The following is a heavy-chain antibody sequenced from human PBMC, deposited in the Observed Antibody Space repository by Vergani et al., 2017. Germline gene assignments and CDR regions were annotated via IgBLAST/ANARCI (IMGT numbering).Heavy chain of an antibody. D-gene: IGHD1-1*01. J-gene: IGHJ4*02. CDR3: ARRGWWNGNAPIIDY. CDR1: GYSFTSYW. CDR2: IYPGDSDT. Sequence: EVQLVQSGAAVKTPGESLKISCKGSGYSFTSYWIGWVRQMPGKGLEWMGIIYPGDSDTRYSPSFQGQVTISADKSISTAYLQWSSLKASDTAMYYCARRGWWNGNAPIIDYWGQGTLVTVSS. V-gene: IGHV5-51*01.